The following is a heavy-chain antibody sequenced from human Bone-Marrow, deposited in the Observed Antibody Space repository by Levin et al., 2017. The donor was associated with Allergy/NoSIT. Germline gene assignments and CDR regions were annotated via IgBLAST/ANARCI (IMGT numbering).Heavy chain of an antibody. Sequence: GGSLRLSCAASGFTFSSYAMHWVRQAPGKGLEWVAVISYDGSNKYYADSVKGRFTISRDNSKNTLYLQMNSLRAEDTAVYYCARGWYDYVWGSYRDDYWGQGTLVTVSS. J-gene: IGHJ4*02. CDR1: GFTFSSYA. CDR2: ISYDGSNK. D-gene: IGHD3-16*02. CDR3: ARGWYDYVWGSYRDDY. V-gene: IGHV3-30*04.